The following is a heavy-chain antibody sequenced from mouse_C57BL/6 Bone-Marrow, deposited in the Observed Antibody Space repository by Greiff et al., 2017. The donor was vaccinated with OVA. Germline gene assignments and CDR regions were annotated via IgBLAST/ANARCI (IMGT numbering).Heavy chain of an antibody. J-gene: IGHJ3*01. Sequence: VQLKQPGAELVKPGASVTLSCKASGYTFTSYWMQWVKQRPGQGLEWIGEIDPSASYTNYNQKFKGKATVTVDTSSSTAYMQLNSLTSEDSSVCNCAGAVFAYWGQGTLVTVSA. CDR2: IDPSASYT. V-gene: IGHV1-50*01. CDR3: AGAVFAY. CDR1: GYTFTSYW.